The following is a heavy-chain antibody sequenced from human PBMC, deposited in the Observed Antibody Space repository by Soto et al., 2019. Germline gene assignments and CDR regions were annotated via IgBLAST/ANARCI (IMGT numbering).Heavy chain of an antibody. CDR2: ISAYNGNT. CDR1: GYTFTSYG. Sequence: QVQLVQSGAEVKKHGASVKVSCKPSGYTFTSYGISWVRQAPGQGLEWMGWISAYNGNTNYAQKLQGRVTMTTDTSTSTPYMELRSLRSDDTAVYYCARDLDSNDMGVWFDPWGQRTLVTVSS. D-gene: IGHD1-1*01. CDR3: ARDLDSNDMGVWFDP. J-gene: IGHJ5*02. V-gene: IGHV1-18*01.